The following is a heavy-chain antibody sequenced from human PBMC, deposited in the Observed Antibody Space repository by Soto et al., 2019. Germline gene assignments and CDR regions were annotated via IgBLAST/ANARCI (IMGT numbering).Heavy chain of an antibody. J-gene: IGHJ4*02. Sequence: LSLTCAVSGGSINSNNWWSWVRQPPGEGLEWIGEVYHSGSTNYNPSLKSRVAISMDQSKNLFSLTLSSVTAADTAVYYCAFPATNDFDYWGQGSLVTVSS. CDR1: GGSINSNNW. V-gene: IGHV4-4*02. CDR3: AFPATNDFDY. D-gene: IGHD4-4*01. CDR2: VYHSGST.